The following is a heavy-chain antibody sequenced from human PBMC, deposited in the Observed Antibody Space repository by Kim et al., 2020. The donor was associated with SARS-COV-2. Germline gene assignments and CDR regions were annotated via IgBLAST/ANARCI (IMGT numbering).Heavy chain of an antibody. V-gene: IGHV1-18*01. J-gene: IGHJ4*02. CDR3: ARDQNSGYDSAFDY. Sequence: AQKLQGRVTMTTDTSTSTAYIELRSLRSDDTAVYYCARDQNSGYDSAFDYWGQGTLVTVSS. D-gene: IGHD5-12*01.